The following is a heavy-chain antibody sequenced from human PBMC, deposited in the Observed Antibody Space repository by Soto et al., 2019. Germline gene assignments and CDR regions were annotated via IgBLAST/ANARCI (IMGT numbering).Heavy chain of an antibody. V-gene: IGHV3-21*01. CDR2: ISSSSSYI. D-gene: IGHD3-22*01. CDR1: GFTFSSYS. CDR3: ARDDYYDSSGYLAPLDY. J-gene: IGHJ4*02. Sequence: AGGSLRLSCAASGFTFSSYSMNWVRQAPGKGLEWVSSISSSSSYIYYADSVKGRFTISRDNAKISLYLQMNSLRAEDTAVYYCARDDYYDSSGYLAPLDYWGQGTLVTVSS.